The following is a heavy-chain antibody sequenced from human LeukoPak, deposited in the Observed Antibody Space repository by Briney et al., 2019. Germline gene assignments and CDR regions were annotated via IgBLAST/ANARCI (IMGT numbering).Heavy chain of an antibody. CDR3: ARGRRRVWFDP. J-gene: IGHJ5*02. CDR2: IIPIFGTA. CDR1: GGTFSSYA. D-gene: IGHD1-14*01. V-gene: IGHV1-69*05. Sequence: GASVRVSCKASGGTFSSYAISWVRQAPGQGLEWMGGIIPIFGTANYAQKFQGRVTITRNTSISTAYMGLSSLRSEGTAVYYCARGRRRVWFDPWGQGTLVTVSS.